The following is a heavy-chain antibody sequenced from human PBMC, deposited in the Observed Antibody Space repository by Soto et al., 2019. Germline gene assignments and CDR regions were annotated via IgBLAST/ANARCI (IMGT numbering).Heavy chain of an antibody. CDR2: IIPVFRTS. J-gene: IGHJ4*02. CDR1: GVTFSSYA. D-gene: IGHD3-16*01. CDR3: AKDGSWDGGGGES. V-gene: IGHV1-69*18. Sequence: QGQLVQSGAEVKKPGSSVKVSCSASGVTFSSYAFTWVRQDPGQGLEWMGNIIPVFRTSSYAQRFQGRLTISADESPNTVYMELSSLRSEDTGVYFCAKDGSWDGGGGESWGPGTLVIVSS.